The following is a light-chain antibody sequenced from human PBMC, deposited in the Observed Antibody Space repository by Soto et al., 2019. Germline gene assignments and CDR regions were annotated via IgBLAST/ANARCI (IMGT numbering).Light chain of an antibody. CDR1: SVGGYNY. CDR2: EVS. J-gene: IGLJ3*02. V-gene: IGLV2-14*01. CDR3: SSYTSSSTLHWV. Sequence: QSALTQPASVSGSPGQSITLSCTGTSVGGYNYVSWYQQHPGKAPKFMIYEVSNRPSGVSNRFSGSKSGNTASLTISGLPAEDEADYYCSSYTSSSTLHWVFGGGTKLTVL.